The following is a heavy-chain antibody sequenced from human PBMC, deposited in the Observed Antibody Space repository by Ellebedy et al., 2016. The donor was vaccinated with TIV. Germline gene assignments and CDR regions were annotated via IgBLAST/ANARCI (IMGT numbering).Heavy chain of an antibody. CDR2: IKQDGSEK. J-gene: IGHJ4*02. CDR3: SRHTDYALDY. CDR1: GFIFSSYW. V-gene: IGHV3-7*01. D-gene: IGHD4-17*01. Sequence: GESLKISCAASGFIFSSYWMSWVRQAPGKGLEWVANIKQDGSEKSYVDSVKGRFTISRDNAKNSLYLQMNSLRAEDTAVYYCSRHTDYALDYWGQGALVTVSS.